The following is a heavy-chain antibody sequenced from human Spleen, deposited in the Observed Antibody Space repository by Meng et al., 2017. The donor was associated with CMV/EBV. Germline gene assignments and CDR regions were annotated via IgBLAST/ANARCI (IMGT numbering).Heavy chain of an antibody. CDR2: ISWNSGDI. D-gene: IGHD3-3*01. CDR3: ASSPGGFLEEGAFDF. V-gene: IGHV3-9*01. Sequence: SLKISCAASGFTFDDYAMHWVRQAPGKGLEWVSGISWNSGDIAYADSVQGRFTISRDNAKTSLYLQMNSLRPEDTALYYCASSPGGFLEEGAFDFWGQGTMVTVSS. J-gene: IGHJ3*01. CDR1: GFTFDDYA.